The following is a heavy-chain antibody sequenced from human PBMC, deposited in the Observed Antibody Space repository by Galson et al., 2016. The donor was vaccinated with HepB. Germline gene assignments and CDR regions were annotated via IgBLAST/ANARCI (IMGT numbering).Heavy chain of an antibody. CDR1: GYTFSSYG. D-gene: IGHD3-10*01. CDR2: ISGYNGDT. J-gene: IGHJ6*02. CDR3: ARDAWFRKLAGYFGMDV. Sequence: SVKVSCKASGYTFSSYGISWVRQAPGQGLEWLGWISGYNGDTNYAQNVQGRVTLTTETSTSTAYMEVKNLKLDDTAVYHCARDAWFRKLAGYFGMDVWGQGTTVTVSS. V-gene: IGHV1-18*01.